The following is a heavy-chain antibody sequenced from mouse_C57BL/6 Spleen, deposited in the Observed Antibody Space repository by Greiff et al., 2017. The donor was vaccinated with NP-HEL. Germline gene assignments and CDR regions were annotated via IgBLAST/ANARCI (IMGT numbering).Heavy chain of an antibody. D-gene: IGHD1-1*01. J-gene: IGHJ3*01. CDR2: IWGDGST. CDR1: GFSLTSYG. CDR3: AKGGTVVEGAWFAY. V-gene: IGHV2-3*01. Sequence: VKLVESGPGLVAPSQSLSITCTVSGFSLTSYGVSWVRQPPGKGLEWLGVIWGDGSTNYHSALISRLSISKDNSKSQVFLKLNSLQTDDTATYYCAKGGTVVEGAWFAYWGQRTLVTVSA.